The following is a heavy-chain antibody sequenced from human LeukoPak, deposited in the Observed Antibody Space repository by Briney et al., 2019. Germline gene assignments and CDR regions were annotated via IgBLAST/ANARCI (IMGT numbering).Heavy chain of an antibody. J-gene: IGHJ5*02. CDR2: IIPIFGTA. Sequence: GASVKVSCKASGGTFSSYAISWVRQAPGQGLEWMGGIIPIFGTANYAQKFQGRVTITTDESTSTAYMELSSLRSEDTAVYYCARGRIAARQYNWFDPWGQGTLVAVSS. CDR3: ARGRIAARQYNWFDP. CDR1: GGTFSSYA. D-gene: IGHD6-6*01. V-gene: IGHV1-69*05.